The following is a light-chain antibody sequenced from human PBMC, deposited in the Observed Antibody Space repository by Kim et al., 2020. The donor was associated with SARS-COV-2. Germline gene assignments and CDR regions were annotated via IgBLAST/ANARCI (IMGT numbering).Light chain of an antibody. Sequence: SYKLTQPPSVSVSPGQTASITCSGDKLGDKYACWYQQKPGQSPVLVIYQDSKRPSGIPERFSGSNSWNTATLTISGTQAMDEADYYCQAWDSSTAVFGGGTQLTVL. J-gene: IGLJ3*02. CDR3: QAWDSSTAV. V-gene: IGLV3-1*01. CDR1: KLGDKY. CDR2: QDS.